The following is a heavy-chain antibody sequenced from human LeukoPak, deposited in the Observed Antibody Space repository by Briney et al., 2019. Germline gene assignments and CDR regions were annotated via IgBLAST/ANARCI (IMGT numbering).Heavy chain of an antibody. Sequence: GESLKISCKGSGYSFTTYWIGWVRQMPGKGLECLGVIYPGDSDTRYSPSFQGQVTISADKSISTAYLQWSSLKASDTAMYYCARHMGDYYESSGYDVDYWGQGTLVTVSS. CDR3: ARHMGDYYESSGYDVDY. J-gene: IGHJ4*02. V-gene: IGHV5-51*01. D-gene: IGHD3-22*01. CDR1: GYSFTTYW. CDR2: IYPGDSDT.